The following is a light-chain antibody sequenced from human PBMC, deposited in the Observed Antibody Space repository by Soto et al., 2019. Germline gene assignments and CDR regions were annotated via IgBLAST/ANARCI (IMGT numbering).Light chain of an antibody. CDR3: QQRSKGIT. J-gene: IGKJ5*01. V-gene: IGKV3-11*01. CDR1: QSVSTY. Sequence: EIVLTQSPATLSLSPGERATLSCRASQSVSTYLAWYRQKPGQAPRLLIYDASNRATGIPARFSGSGSGTDFTLIISSLEPEDFAVYYCQQRSKGITFGQGTRLEIX. CDR2: DAS.